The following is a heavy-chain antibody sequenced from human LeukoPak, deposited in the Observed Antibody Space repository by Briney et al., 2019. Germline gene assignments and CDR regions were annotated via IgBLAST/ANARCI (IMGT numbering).Heavy chain of an antibody. CDR1: GFTVSNIY. CDR3: ARYEQRPGVTASDP. CDR2: IHSGGIT. D-gene: IGHD2-21*02. J-gene: IGHJ5*02. Sequence: GGSLRLSCAASGFTVSNIYMSWVRQAPGTGLEWVSIIHSGGITHYADSVKGRFTISRDNSKNTLYLQMNSLGVEDTAMYYCARYEQRPGVTASDPWSQGTLVTVSS. V-gene: IGHV3-66*01.